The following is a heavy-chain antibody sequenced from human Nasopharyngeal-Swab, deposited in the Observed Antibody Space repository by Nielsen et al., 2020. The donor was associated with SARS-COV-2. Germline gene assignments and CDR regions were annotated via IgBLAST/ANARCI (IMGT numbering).Heavy chain of an antibody. CDR2: NRSQGNNYAT. D-gene: IGHD2-21*02. V-gene: IGHV3-73*01. Sequence: GESLKISCAASGFTFSDSAIHWVRPASGKGLEWVGRNRSQGNNYATAYAASVKGRFIIFRDDPTNTAYLQMNSLKTEDTAVYYCTRCGGGCYSGRDYWGQGTLVTVSS. CDR3: TRCGGGCYSGRDY. J-gene: IGHJ4*02. CDR1: GFTFSDSA.